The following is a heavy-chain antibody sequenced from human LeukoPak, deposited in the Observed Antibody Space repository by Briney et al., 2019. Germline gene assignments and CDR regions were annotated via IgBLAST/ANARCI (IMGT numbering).Heavy chain of an antibody. J-gene: IGHJ6*03. D-gene: IGHD1-26*01. CDR3: ARGHRGGGSYSYYYYYMDV. V-gene: IGHV4-61*05. CDR2: IYYSGST. CDR1: GGSISSSSYY. Sequence: PSETLSLTCTVSGGSISSSSYYWGWIRQPPGKGLEWIGYIYYSGSTNYNPSLKSRVTISVDTSKNQFSLKLSSVTAADTAVYYCARGHRGGGSYSYYYYYMDVWGKGTTVTVSS.